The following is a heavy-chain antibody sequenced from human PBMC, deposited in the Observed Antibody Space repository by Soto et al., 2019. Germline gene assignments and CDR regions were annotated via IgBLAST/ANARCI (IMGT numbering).Heavy chain of an antibody. Sequence: GASVKVSCKASGGTFSSYTISWVRQAPGQGLEWMGRIIPILGIANYAQKFQGRVTITADKSTSTAYMELSSLRSEDTAVYYCATALLINRQYQLQNYAYYDYYGLDVWGQGTTVTFSS. CDR1: GGTFSSYT. CDR3: ATALLINRQYQLQNYAYYDYYGLDV. CDR2: IIPILGIA. V-gene: IGHV1-69*02. D-gene: IGHD2-2*01. J-gene: IGHJ6*02.